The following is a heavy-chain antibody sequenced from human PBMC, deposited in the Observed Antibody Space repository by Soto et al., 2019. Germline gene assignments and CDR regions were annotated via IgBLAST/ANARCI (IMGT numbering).Heavy chain of an antibody. CDR3: ATVWSAETASSEVDY. J-gene: IGHJ4*02. Sequence: SVKVSCKASGFTFTSSAVQWVRPARGQRLEWIGGIVVGSGNTNYAQKFQERVTITRDMSTSTAYMELSSLRSEDTAVYYCATVWSAETASSEVDYWGQGTLVTVSS. CDR1: GFTFTSSA. D-gene: IGHD5-18*01. CDR2: IVVGSGNT. V-gene: IGHV1-58*01.